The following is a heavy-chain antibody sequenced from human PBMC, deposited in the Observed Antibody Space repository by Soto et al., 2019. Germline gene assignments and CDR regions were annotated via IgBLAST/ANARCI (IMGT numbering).Heavy chain of an antibody. CDR2: IYYSGKT. CDR3: ARLQGYCIRSSCTGYYAMDV. Sequence: PSETLSLTCTISSGSISSSSYTWGWIRQPPGKGLEWIGSIYYSGKTYYNPSLKSRITVSVDTSKNQFSLNLSSVTAADTAVYYCARLQGYCIRSSCTGYYAMDVWGQGTTVTVSS. J-gene: IGHJ6*02. CDR1: SGSISSSSYT. D-gene: IGHD2-2*01. V-gene: IGHV4-39*01.